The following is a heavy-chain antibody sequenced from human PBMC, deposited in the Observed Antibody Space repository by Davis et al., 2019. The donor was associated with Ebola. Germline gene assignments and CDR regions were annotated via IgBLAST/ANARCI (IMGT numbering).Heavy chain of an antibody. CDR3: ARRVTRGSGMDV. D-gene: IGHD2-21*02. V-gene: IGHV4-59*08. CDR2: IYYSGST. J-gene: IGHJ6*02. Sequence: SETLSLTCAVYGGSFSGYYWSWIRQPPGKGLEWIGYIYYSGSTNYNPSLKSRVTISVDTSKNQFSLKLSSVTAADTAVYYCARRVTRGSGMDVWGQGTTVTVSS. CDR1: GGSFSGYY.